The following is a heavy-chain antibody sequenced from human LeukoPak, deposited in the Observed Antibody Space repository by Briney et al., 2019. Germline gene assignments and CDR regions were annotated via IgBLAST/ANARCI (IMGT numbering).Heavy chain of an antibody. CDR1: GGSLSSSSYY. CDR2: IYYSGNT. J-gene: IGHJ4*02. CDR3: ARSQDVLLWFGEPSFDY. V-gene: IGHV4-39*07. Sequence: PSETLSLTCTVSGGSLSSSSYYWGWIRQPPGKGLEWIGSIYYSGNTYYNPSLKSRVTISVDTSKNQFSLKLSSVTAADTAVYYCARSQDVLLWFGEPSFDYWGQGTLVTVSS. D-gene: IGHD3-10*01.